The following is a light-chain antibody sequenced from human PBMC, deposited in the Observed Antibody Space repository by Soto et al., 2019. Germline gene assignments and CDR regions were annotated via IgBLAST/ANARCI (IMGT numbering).Light chain of an antibody. CDR2: GVT. CDR3: ASYGGRDDMI. J-gene: IGLJ2*01. CDR1: SSDVGGYER. Sequence: QSVLTQPPSACGSPGQSVTISCTGTSSDVGGYERVSWFQQHPGKAPKLIISGVTDRISGVPYRFSGSKSGNTASLTVSGVRAEDEADYFWASYGGRDDMIFGGGTKLAVL. V-gene: IGLV2-8*01.